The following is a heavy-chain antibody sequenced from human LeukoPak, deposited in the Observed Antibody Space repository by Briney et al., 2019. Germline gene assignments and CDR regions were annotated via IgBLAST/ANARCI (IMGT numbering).Heavy chain of an antibody. V-gene: IGHV3-21*01. CDR2: ISSSTSYI. J-gene: IGHJ4*02. CDR3: ARVGIAYYYDSSGYYTDF. CDR1: GFTFSSYS. D-gene: IGHD3-22*01. Sequence: PGGSLRLSCAASGFTFSSYSMNWVRQAPGKGREWVSSISSSTSYIYYADSVKGRFTISRDNAKSSLYLQMNSLRAEDTAVYYCARVGIAYYYDSSGYYTDFWGQGTLVTVSS.